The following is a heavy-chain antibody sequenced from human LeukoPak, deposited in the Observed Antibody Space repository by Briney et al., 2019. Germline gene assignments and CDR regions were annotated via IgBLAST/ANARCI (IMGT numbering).Heavy chain of an antibody. CDR2: ISSSSSTI. CDR3: ARRWELQY. J-gene: IGHJ4*02. D-gene: IGHD1-26*01. V-gene: IGHV3-48*01. CDR1: GFTFSSYS. Sequence: GGSLRLSCAASGFTFSSYSMNWVRQAPGKGLEWVSYISSSSSTIYYADSVKGRFTTSRDNAKNSLYLQMNRLRAEDTAVYYCARRWELQYWGQGTLVTVSS.